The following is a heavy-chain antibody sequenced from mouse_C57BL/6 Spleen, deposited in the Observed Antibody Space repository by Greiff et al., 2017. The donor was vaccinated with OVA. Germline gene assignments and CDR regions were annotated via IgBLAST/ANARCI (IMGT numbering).Heavy chain of an antibody. CDR1: GFNITNTY. CDR3: ARWDQMANYYALDY. Sequence: VQLQQSVAELVRPGASVKLSCTASGFNITNTYMHWVQQRPEQGLEWIGRIDPANGNTKYAPKFLGKATITADTSSNTVYLQLSSLTSEDTAIYDCARWDQMANYYALDYWGQGTSVTVSS. CDR2: IDPANGNT. D-gene: IGHD4-1*01. J-gene: IGHJ4*01. V-gene: IGHV14-3*01.